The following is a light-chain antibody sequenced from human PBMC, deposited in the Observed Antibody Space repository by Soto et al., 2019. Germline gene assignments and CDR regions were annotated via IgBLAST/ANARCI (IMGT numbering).Light chain of an antibody. V-gene: IGLV1-44*01. J-gene: IGLJ1*01. Sequence: QSVLTQPPSASGTPGQRVPVSCSGSSSNIGSNSVNWYQQLPGTAPKLLIYTNYQRPSGVPDRFSGSKSGTSASLAISGLQSEDEADYYCAVWDDNLNAYVFGTGTKVTV. CDR2: TNY. CDR3: AVWDDNLNAYV. CDR1: SSNIGSNS.